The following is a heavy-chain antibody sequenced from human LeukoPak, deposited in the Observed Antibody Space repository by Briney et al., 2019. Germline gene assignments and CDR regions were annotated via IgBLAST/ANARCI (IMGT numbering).Heavy chain of an antibody. D-gene: IGHD5-18*01. CDR1: GFTFSSYE. Sequence: GGSLRLSCAASGFTFSSYEMNWVRQAPGKGLEWVSYISSSGSTIYYADSEKGRFTISRDNAKNSLYLQMNSLKTEDTAIYYCTRLRDSYGGYYYYYYMDVWGKGTTVTVSS. V-gene: IGHV3-48*03. J-gene: IGHJ6*03. CDR2: ISSSGSTI. CDR3: TRLRDSYGGYYYYYYMDV.